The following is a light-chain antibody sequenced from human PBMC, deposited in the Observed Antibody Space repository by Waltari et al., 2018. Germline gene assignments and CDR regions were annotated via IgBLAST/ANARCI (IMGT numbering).Light chain of an antibody. J-gene: IGKJ4*01. CDR2: GAS. V-gene: IGKV3-20*01. CDR3: QQYGSSPLT. CDR1: QRVSGSY. Sequence: IVLTQSPGTLSLSPGERATLSCRASQRVSGSYLAWYQQKPGQAPRLLIYGASSRATGSPDRFGGSGSGTDFTLTISRLEPEDFAVYYCQQYGSSPLTFGGGTKVEIK.